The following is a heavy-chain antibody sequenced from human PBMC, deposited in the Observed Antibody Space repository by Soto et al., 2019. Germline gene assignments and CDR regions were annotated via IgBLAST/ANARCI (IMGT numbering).Heavy chain of an antibody. V-gene: IGHV4-38-2*02. CDR1: GYSISSGYY. CDR3: AREIRNWFDP. J-gene: IGHJ5*02. Sequence: SETLSLTCAVSGYSISSGYYWGWIRQPPGKGLEWIGSIYHSGSTYYNPSLKSRVTISVDTSKNQFSLKLSSVTAADTAVYYCAREIRNWFDPWGQGTLVTVSS. CDR2: IYHSGST.